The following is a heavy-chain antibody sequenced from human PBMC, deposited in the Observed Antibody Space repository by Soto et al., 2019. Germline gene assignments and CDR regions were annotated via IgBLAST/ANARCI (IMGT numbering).Heavy chain of an antibody. J-gene: IGHJ4*02. CDR1: GYVFTTYG. CDR3: ARGAHGSGYAVY. CDR2: ISGYNGNT. Sequence: ASVKVSCKTSGYVFTTYGVNWVRQAPGQGLEWMGWISGYNGNTNYPQKFQGRVAMTTDTSTSTAHMELRSLTPEDTAVYFCARGAHGSGYAVYWGQGTLVTVSS. D-gene: IGHD3-3*01. V-gene: IGHV1-18*01.